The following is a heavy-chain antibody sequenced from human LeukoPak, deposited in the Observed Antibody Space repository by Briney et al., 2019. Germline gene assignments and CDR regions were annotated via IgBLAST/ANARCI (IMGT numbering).Heavy chain of an antibody. Sequence: SETLSLTCAVYGGSFSGYYWSWIRQPPGKGLEWIGEINHSGSTNYNPSLKSRVTISVDTSKNQFSLKLSSVTAADTAVYYCARHGPTTWSPKYYYYYYMDVWGKGTTVTISS. CDR1: GGSFSGYY. D-gene: IGHD1-7*01. V-gene: IGHV4-34*01. CDR2: INHSGST. J-gene: IGHJ6*03. CDR3: ARHGPTTWSPKYYYYYYMDV.